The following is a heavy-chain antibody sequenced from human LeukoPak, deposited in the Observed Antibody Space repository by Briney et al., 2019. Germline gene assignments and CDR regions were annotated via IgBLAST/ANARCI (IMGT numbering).Heavy chain of an antibody. D-gene: IGHD2-21*01. CDR1: GFSISSTYY. CDR3: ARINAPVATFDY. J-gene: IGHJ4*02. Sequence: NPSETLSLTCAVSGFSISSTYYGAWIRQIPGKGLEWIATITHSGNTYYISSLESRLTISLDTSKRHFSLRLTSVTAADTAVYYCARINAPVATFDYWGLGTLVAVSS. CDR2: ITHSGNT. V-gene: IGHV4-38-2*01.